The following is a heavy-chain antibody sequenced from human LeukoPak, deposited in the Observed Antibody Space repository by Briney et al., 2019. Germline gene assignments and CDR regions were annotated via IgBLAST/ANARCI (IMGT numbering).Heavy chain of an antibody. V-gene: IGHV3-23*01. Sequence: SGGSLRLSCAASGFTFSSYAMSWVRQAPGKGLEWVSAISGSGGSTYYADSVKGRFTISRDNSKNTLYLQMNSLRAEDTAVYYCAKGGLQSYYVAEFDPWGQGTLVTVSS. CDR3: AKGGLQSYYVAEFDP. CDR1: GFTFSSYA. D-gene: IGHD1-26*01. J-gene: IGHJ5*02. CDR2: ISGSGGST.